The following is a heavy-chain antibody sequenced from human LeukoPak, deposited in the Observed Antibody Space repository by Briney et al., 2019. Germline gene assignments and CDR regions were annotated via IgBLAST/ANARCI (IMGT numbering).Heavy chain of an antibody. CDR1: GFTFSSYA. V-gene: IGHV3-23*01. CDR3: AKAENYYDSSGYPVTEAFDI. Sequence: PGGSLRLSCAASGFTFSSYAMSWVRQAPGKGLEWVSAIGGSGGSTYYADSVKGRFTISRDNSKNTLYLQMNSLRAEDTAVYYCAKAENYYDSSGYPVTEAFDIWGQGTMVTVSS. CDR2: IGGSGGST. J-gene: IGHJ3*02. D-gene: IGHD3-22*01.